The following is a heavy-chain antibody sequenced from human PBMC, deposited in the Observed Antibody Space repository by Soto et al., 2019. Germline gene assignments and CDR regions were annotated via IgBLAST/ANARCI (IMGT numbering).Heavy chain of an antibody. CDR2: VWPDGSKK. J-gene: IGHJ6*02. Sequence: HVQVVESGGGVVQPGRSLRLSCATSGFTFRSDGMHWVRQAPGKGLEWVAFVWPDGSKKYYGDSVKGRFTISRDNSNNTLYLQMNSLRAEATAIYYCAREEPGAYDNFYYGMDVWGQGTTVTVSS. CDR1: GFTFRSDG. D-gene: IGHD3-9*01. V-gene: IGHV3-33*01. CDR3: AREEPGAYDNFYYGMDV.